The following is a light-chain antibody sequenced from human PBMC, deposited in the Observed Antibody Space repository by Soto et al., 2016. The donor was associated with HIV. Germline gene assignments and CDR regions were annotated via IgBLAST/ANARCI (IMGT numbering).Light chain of an antibody. CDR3: YTAAATPWV. CDR1: VLAKKY. CDR2: KDS. J-gene: IGLJ3*02. Sequence: SYELTQPSSVSVSPGQTARITCSGDVLAKKYARWFQQKPGQAPLLVIYKDSKRPSGISERFSGSSSGTTVTLTISGAQVEDEGDYYCYTAAATPWVFGGGTKLTVL. V-gene: IGLV3-27*01.